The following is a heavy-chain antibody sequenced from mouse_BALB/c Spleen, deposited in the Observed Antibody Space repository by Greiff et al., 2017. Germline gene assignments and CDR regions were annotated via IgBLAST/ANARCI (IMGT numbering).Heavy chain of an antibody. V-gene: IGHV3-8*02. CDR3: ARRGYDYDEGFAY. J-gene: IGHJ3*01. CDR2: ISYSGST. CDR1: GDSITSGY. D-gene: IGHD2-4*01. Sequence: VQLKQSGPSLVKPSQTLSLTCSVTGDSITSGYWNWIRKFPGNKLEYMGYISYSGSTYYNPSLKSRISITRDTSKNQYYLQLNSVTTEDTATYYCARRGYDYDEGFAYWGQGTLVTVSA.